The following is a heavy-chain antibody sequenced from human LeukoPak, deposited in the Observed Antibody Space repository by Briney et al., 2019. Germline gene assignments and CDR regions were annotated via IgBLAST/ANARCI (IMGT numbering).Heavy chain of an antibody. D-gene: IGHD5-18*01. CDR2: IYYSGST. CDR1: GGSISSGGYY. V-gene: IGHV4-31*03. J-gene: IGHJ4*02. Sequence: SETLSLTCTVSGGSISSGGYYWSWIRQHPGKGLEWIEYIYYSGSTYYNPSLKSRVTISVDTSKNQFSLKLSSVTAADTAVYYCARDSRYSFDYWGQGTLVTVSS. CDR3: ARDSRYSFDY.